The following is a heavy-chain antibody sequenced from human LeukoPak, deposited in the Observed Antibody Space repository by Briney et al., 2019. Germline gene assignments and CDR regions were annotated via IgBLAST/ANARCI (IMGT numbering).Heavy chain of an antibody. J-gene: IGHJ4*02. CDR1: GFTFSSYA. V-gene: IGHV3-23*01. CDR3: AKATTYYDILTGYWYYFDY. D-gene: IGHD3-9*01. CDR2: ISGSGGST. Sequence: GGSLRLPCAASGFTFSSYAMSWVRQAPGKGLEWVSAISGSGGSTYYADSVRGRFTISRDNSKNTLYLQMNSLRAEDTAVYYCAKATTYYDILTGYWYYFDYWGQGTLVTVSS.